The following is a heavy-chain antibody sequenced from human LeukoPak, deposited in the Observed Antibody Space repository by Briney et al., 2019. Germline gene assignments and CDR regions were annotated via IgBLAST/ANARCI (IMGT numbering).Heavy chain of an antibody. CDR2: IKTKTEGETT. V-gene: IGHV3-15*01. J-gene: IGHJ4*02. CDR1: GLTFSNAW. CDR3: TTGGTSH. Sequence: PGGSLRLSCAASGLTFSNAWMAWVRQAPGKGLELVGRIKTKTEGETTDYAAPVKGRFTISRDDSKNTLYLQMNSLKTEDTAVYYCTTGGTSHWGQGTLVAVSS. D-gene: IGHD2-2*01.